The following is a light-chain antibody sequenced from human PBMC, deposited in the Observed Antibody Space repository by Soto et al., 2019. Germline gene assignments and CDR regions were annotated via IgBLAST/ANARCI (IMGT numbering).Light chain of an antibody. V-gene: IGKV1-5*01. CDR3: QQYNSYS. Sequence: DIQMTQSPSSLSASVGDRVTISCRANQNILSYLNWYQQKPGIAPKLLIYAAYTLQRGVPSRCSGSGSGTEFTLTISSLQPDDFANYYCQQYNSYSFGQGTKVDIK. J-gene: IGKJ1*01. CDR1: QNILSY. CDR2: AAY.